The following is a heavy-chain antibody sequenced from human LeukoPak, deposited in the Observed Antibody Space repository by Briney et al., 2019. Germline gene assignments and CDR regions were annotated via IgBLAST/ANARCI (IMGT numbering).Heavy chain of an antibody. D-gene: IGHD6-13*01. J-gene: IGHJ4*02. Sequence: GGSLRLSCAASGFTFSSYWMSWVRQAPGKGLEWVANIKQDGSEKYYVDSVKGRFTISRDNAKNSLYLQTNSLRAEDTAVYYCARDSRVAAVDYWGQGTLVTVSS. V-gene: IGHV3-7*03. CDR3: ARDSRVAAVDY. CDR2: IKQDGSEK. CDR1: GFTFSSYW.